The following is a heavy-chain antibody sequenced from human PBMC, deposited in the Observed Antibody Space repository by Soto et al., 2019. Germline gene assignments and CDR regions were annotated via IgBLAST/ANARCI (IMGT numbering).Heavy chain of an antibody. CDR3: ARHPRYHDTSGYYYSDY. V-gene: IGHV5-51*01. CDR2: IYPGDSKT. CDR1: GYFFTNYW. D-gene: IGHD3-22*01. Sequence: GESLKISCKGSGYFFTNYWIAWVRQMPGKGLEWMGIIYPGDSKTRYSPSFQGQVTISADKSISSAFLQWSSLKASDTAMYYCARHPRYHDTSGYYYSDYWGQGTPVTVSS. J-gene: IGHJ4*02.